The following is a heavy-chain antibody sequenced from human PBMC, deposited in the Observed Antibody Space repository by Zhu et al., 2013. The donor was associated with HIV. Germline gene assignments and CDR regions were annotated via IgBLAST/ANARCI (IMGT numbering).Heavy chain of an antibody. D-gene: IGHD6-19*01. CDR2: INPSGGST. V-gene: IGHV1-46*01. J-gene: IGHJ3*02. Sequence: QVQLVQSGAEVKRPGSSVTVSCKASGYTFTNDGINWVRQATGQGLEWMGIINPSGGSTSYAQKFQGRVTMTRDTSTSTVYMELSSLRSEDTAVYYCARDPFGLAVAGDDAFDIWGQGDNGHRLF. CDR1: GYTFTNDG. CDR3: ARDPFGLAVAGDDAFDI.